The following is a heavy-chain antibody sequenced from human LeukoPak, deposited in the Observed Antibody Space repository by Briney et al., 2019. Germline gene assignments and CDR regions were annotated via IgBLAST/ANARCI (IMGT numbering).Heavy chain of an antibody. CDR1: GFTFSSYG. D-gene: IGHD4-17*01. J-gene: IGHJ4*02. CDR3: ARGARAYGDYAY. Sequence: GGSLRLSCAASGFTFSSYGMHWVRQAPGKGLEWVAVISYDGSNKYYADSVKGRFTISRDNSKNTLYLQMNSLRAEDTAVYYCARGARAYGDYAYWGPGTLVTVSS. V-gene: IGHV3-30*03. CDR2: ISYDGSNK.